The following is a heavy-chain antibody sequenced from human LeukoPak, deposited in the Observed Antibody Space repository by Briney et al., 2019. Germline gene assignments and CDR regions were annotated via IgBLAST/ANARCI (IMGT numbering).Heavy chain of an antibody. V-gene: IGHV3-30*02. CDR3: AKSPLYYYDSSGYLDY. Sequence: GGSLRLSCAASGFTFSSYSMNWVRQAPGKGLEWVAFIRYDGSNKYYADSVKGRFTISRDNSKNTLYLQMSSLRAEDTAVYYCAKSPLYYYDSSGYLDYWGQGTLVTVSS. CDR1: GFTFSSYS. J-gene: IGHJ4*02. CDR2: IRYDGSNK. D-gene: IGHD3-22*01.